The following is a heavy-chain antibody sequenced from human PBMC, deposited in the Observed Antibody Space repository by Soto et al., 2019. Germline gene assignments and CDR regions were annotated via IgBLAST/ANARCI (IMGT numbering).Heavy chain of an antibody. CDR3: AGGLMTPGIVLPDP. D-gene: IGHD2-8*01. V-gene: IGHV4-34*01. CDR1: GGSFSGYY. Sequence: SETLSLTCAVYGGSFSGYYWSWIRQPPGKGLEWIGEINHSGSTNYNPSLKSRVTISVDTSKNQFSLKLSSVTAADTAVYYCAGGLMTPGIVLPDPWGQGTLVTVSS. CDR2: INHSGST. J-gene: IGHJ5*02.